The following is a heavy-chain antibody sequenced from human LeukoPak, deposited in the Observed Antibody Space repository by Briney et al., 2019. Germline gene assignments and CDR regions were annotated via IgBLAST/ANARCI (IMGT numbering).Heavy chain of an antibody. CDR2: MNYSGSA. D-gene: IGHD3-10*02. J-gene: IGHJ3*02. Sequence: SETLSLTCTVSGGSLSSYYFSWIRESPGKGLEWIAYMNYSGSASYNPSLKSRGTMSVYTSKQFSLSLSSVTAADTDVYYCARHNYDYYVFDIWGQGTKVTVSS. CDR1: GGSLSSYY. CDR3: ARHNYDYYVFDI. V-gene: IGHV4-59*08.